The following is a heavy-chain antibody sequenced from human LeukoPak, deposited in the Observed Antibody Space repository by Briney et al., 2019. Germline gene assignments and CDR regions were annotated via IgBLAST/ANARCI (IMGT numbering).Heavy chain of an antibody. CDR2: IYHSGST. CDR3: ARVGRDYGLDY. V-gene: IGHV4-38-2*02. D-gene: IGHD4-17*01. J-gene: IGHJ4*02. Sequence: PSETLSLTCTVSGYSISSGYYWGWIRQPPGKGLEWIGSIYHSGSTYYNPSLKSRVTISVDTSKNQFSLKLSSVTAADTAVYYCARVGRDYGLDYWGQGTLVTVSS. CDR1: GYSISSGYY.